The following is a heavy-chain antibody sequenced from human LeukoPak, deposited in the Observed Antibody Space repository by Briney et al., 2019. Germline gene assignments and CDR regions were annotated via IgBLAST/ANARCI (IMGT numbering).Heavy chain of an antibody. D-gene: IGHD3-10*01. CDR2: LSGSGGGT. CDR3: ANPLYYYGSGTTYYFAY. V-gene: IGHV3-23*01. Sequence: GGSLTLSCAASGFTLSSYGMSWGRPAPGKGLEWVSALSGSGGGTYYADSVKGRFTISRDNSKNTLELQMQSLRAEATAVYYCANPLYYYGSGTTYYFAYWGQGTLVTVSS. J-gene: IGHJ4*02. CDR1: GFTLSSYG.